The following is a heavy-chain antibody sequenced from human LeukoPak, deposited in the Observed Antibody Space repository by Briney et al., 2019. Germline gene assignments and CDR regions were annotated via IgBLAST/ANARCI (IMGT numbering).Heavy chain of an antibody. V-gene: IGHV3-23*01. J-gene: IGHJ6*02. CDR1: GFTFSSYA. D-gene: IGHD6-13*01. Sequence: GGSLRLSCAASGFTFSSYAMSWVGQAPGKGLEWVSAISGSGGSTYYADSVKGRFTISRDNSKNTLYLQMNSLRAEDTAVYYCAKTGYSSSWYGYYYGMDVWGQGTTVTVSS. CDR2: ISGSGGST. CDR3: AKTGYSSSWYGYYYGMDV.